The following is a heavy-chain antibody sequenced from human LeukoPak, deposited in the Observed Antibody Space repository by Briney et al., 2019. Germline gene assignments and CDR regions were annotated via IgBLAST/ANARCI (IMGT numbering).Heavy chain of an antibody. CDR1: GFTFSSYA. D-gene: IGHD3-10*01. CDR2: ISGSGGST. V-gene: IGHV3-23*01. Sequence: GGSLRLSCAASGFTFSSYAMSWVRQAPGKGLEWVSAISGSGGSTYYADSVKGRFTISRDNSKNTLYLQMNSLRAEDTAVYYCAKDQERLLWFGELLRNREYYYYYYGMDVWGQGTTVTVSS. J-gene: IGHJ6*02. CDR3: AKDQERLLWFGELLRNREYYYYYYGMDV.